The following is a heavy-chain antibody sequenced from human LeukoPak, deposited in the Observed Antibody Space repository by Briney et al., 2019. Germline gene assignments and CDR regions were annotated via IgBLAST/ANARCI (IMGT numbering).Heavy chain of an antibody. CDR1: GYTFTSYY. J-gene: IGHJ5*02. CDR2: INPSGGST. Sequence: ASVKVSCKASGYTFTSYYMHWVRQAPGQGLEWMGIINPSGGSTSYAQKFQGRVTMTRDTSTSTVYMELSSLRSEDTAEYYCARDQMRKYCSGGSCYSYNWFDPWGQGTLVTVSS. CDR3: ARDQMRKYCSGGSCYSYNWFDP. D-gene: IGHD2-15*01. V-gene: IGHV1-46*01.